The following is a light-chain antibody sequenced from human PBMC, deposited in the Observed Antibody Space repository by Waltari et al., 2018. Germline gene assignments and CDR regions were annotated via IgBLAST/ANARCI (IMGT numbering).Light chain of an antibody. V-gene: IGLV2-14*03. J-gene: IGLJ3*02. CDR1: SSDVGGYNY. Sequence: QSALTQPASVSGSRGQSITISCTGTSSDVGGYNYVSWYQQHPGKAPKLMIYDVTKRPSGVSNRFSGSKSGNTASLTISGLQAKDEADYYCSSYTSSTTLGVFGGGTKLTVL. CDR2: DVT. CDR3: SSYTSSTTLGV.